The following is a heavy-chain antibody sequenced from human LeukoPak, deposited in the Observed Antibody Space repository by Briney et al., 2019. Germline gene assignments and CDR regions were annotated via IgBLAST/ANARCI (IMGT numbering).Heavy chain of an antibody. CDR1: QFTFSSSW. V-gene: IGHV3-15*01. J-gene: IGHJ4*02. Sequence: GGSLRLSCAGSQFTFSSSWMTWVRQIPGKGLEWVGHIKSRSDGGTTDYAAPVKGRFIVSRDDSKSTVYLQMNSLKTEDSAVYFCATEFYSNGYNYWGRGTLVTVSS. CDR3: ATEFYSNGYNY. CDR2: IKSRSDGGTT. D-gene: IGHD6-25*01.